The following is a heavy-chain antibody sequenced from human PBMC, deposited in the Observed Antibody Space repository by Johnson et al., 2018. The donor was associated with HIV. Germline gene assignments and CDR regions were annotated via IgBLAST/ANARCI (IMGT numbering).Heavy chain of an antibody. CDR3: AKGWIVGATKGEVDAFDI. J-gene: IGHJ3*02. Sequence: VESGGGLVQPGRSLRLSCAASGFTFDDYAMHCVRQAPGKGLEWVSGISWNSGSIGYADSVKGRFTISRDNAKNSLYLQMNSLRAEDTALYYCAKGWIVGATKGEVDAFDIWGQGTMVTVSS. CDR2: ISWNSGSI. CDR1: GFTFDDYA. D-gene: IGHD1-26*01. V-gene: IGHV3-9*01.